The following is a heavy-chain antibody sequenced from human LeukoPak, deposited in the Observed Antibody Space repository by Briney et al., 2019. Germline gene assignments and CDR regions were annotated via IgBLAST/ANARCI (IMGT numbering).Heavy chain of an antibody. CDR3: ARGDTMVRGVIAYYYYGMDV. Sequence: SGTLSLTCPVSGGTPSSCERRWIRQPPGKGMERIGYIYYSGSTNYNPSLKSRVTISVDTSKNQFSLKLSSVTAADTAVYYCARGDTMVRGVIAYYYYGMDVWGKGTTVTVSS. D-gene: IGHD3-10*01. J-gene: IGHJ6*04. V-gene: IGHV4-59*01. CDR1: GGTPSSCE. CDR2: IYYSGST.